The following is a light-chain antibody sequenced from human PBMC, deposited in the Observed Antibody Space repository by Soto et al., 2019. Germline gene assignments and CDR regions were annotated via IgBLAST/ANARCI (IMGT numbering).Light chain of an antibody. CDR1: QSVGTSW. Sequence: EIVLTQSPGTLSLSPGERVTLSCRASQSVGTSWLAWYQQKPGQSPRLLIYSTSSRATGIPDRFSGSGSETYLALTIGRLEPEDSALAYCQQYASSRWTFGQGTKVEIK. J-gene: IGKJ1*01. CDR3: QQYASSRWT. V-gene: IGKV3-20*01. CDR2: STS.